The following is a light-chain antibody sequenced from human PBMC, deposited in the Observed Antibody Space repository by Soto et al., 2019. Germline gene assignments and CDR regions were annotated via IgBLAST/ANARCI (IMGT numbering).Light chain of an antibody. CDR1: DLHTKN. V-gene: IGLV3-9*01. Sequence: SYELTQPVSVSVALGQTARIPCKADDLHTKNVHWYQKKPGQAPVLVIYSGFNRPGGIPDRFSGSHSGTTATLTITGAQAGDEADFFCQVWDNNVVVFGGGTKLTVL. CDR2: SGF. CDR3: QVWDNNVVV. J-gene: IGLJ2*01.